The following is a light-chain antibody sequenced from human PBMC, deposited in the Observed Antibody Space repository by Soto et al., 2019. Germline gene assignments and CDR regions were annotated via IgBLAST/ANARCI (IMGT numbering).Light chain of an antibody. CDR3: CSYAGGITFVL. V-gene: IGLV2-23*02. CDR2: EAS. CDR1: SSDVGSHNL. Sequence: QSVLTQPASVSGSPGQSITISCTGTSSDVGSHNLVSWYQQFPGIAPKLIIYEASKRPSGVSDRFSGSKSGNTASLTISGLQAEDEADYYCCSYAGGITFVLFGGGTKLTVL. J-gene: IGLJ2*01.